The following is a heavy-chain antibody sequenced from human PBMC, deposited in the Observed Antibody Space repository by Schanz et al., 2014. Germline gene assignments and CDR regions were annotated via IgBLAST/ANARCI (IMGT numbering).Heavy chain of an antibody. D-gene: IGHD2-15*01. V-gene: IGHV1-46*01. Sequence: QVQLVQSGVEVKKPGASVKVSCKASGYSFTGYYMNWVRQAPGQGLEWMGWINPSSGSTTYAQKFQGRVTMTRDTSTSTVYMELSSLRSEDTAVYYCARGVAYCSGGGCHGYWYFDLWGRGTLVTVSS. CDR2: INPSSGST. CDR3: ARGVAYCSGGGCHGYWYFDL. J-gene: IGHJ2*01. CDR1: GYSFTGYY.